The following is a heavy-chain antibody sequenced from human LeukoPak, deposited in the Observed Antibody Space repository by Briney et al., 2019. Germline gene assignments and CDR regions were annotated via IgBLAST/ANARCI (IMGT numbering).Heavy chain of an antibody. D-gene: IGHD4-11*01. CDR2: ISSSGSTI. CDR3: ARQAGSTVTTHLDY. CDR1: GFTFSDYY. V-gene: IGHV3-11*04. Sequence: GGSLRLSCAASGFTFSDYYMSWIRQAPGKGLEWVSYISSSGSTIYYADSVKGRFTISRDNAKNSLYLQMDSLRAEDTAVYYCARQAGSTVTTHLDYWGQGTLVTVSS. J-gene: IGHJ4*02.